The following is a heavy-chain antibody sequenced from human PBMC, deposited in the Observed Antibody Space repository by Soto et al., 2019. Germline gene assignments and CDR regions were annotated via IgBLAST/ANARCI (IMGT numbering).Heavy chain of an antibody. J-gene: IGHJ6*02. CDR3: XXXXXXXXXRDXXXXXXXXLDYGMDV. Sequence: EVRLVESGGGLVQPGGSLTLSCAASGFTFSSYWMTWVRQAPGKGLEWVANINQDGSGKYYMESMKGRFTISRDNAMNSLXLXXXXXXXXXXXXXXXXXXXXXXXXRDXXXXXXXXLDYGMDVWGQGTTVTVSS. CDR2: INQDGSGK. V-gene: IGHV3-7*01. CDR1: GFTFSSYW.